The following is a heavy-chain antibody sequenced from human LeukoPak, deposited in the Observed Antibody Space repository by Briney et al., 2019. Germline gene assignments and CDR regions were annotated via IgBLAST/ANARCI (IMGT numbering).Heavy chain of an antibody. CDR3: ARAGYCSGGSCSQGAFDI. D-gene: IGHD2-15*01. CDR2: IYYSGST. CDR1: GGSISSYY. V-gene: IGHV4-59*01. Sequence: SETLSLTCTVSGGSISSYYWSWIRQPPGKGLEWIGYIYYSGSTNYNPSLKSRVTRSVDTSKNQFSLKLSSVTAADTAVYYCARAGYCSGGSCSQGAFDIWGQGTMVTVSS. J-gene: IGHJ3*02.